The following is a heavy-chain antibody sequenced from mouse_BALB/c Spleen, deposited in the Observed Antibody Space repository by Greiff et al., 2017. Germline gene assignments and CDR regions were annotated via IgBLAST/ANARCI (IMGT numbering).Heavy chain of an antibody. D-gene: IGHD2-4*01. J-gene: IGHJ4*01. CDR2: INSNGGST. V-gene: IGHV5-6-3*01. CDR1: GFTFSSYG. Sequence: EVQLVESGGGLVQPGGSLKLSCAASGFTFSSYGMSWVRQTPDKRLELVATINSNGGSTYYPDSVKGRFTISRDNAKNTLYLQMSSLKSEDTAMYYCARIYYDDYYAMDYWGQGTSVTVSS. CDR3: ARIYYDDYYAMDY.